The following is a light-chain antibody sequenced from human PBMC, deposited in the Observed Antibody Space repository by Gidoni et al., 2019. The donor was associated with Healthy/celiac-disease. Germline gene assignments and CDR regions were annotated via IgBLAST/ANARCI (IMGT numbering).Light chain of an antibody. CDR3: MQALQTPT. CDR2: LGS. J-gene: IGKJ5*01. V-gene: IGKV2-28*01. Sequence: DIVMTQSRLSVPVTPGEPASISCRSSQSLLHSNGYNYLDWYLQKPGQSPQLLIYLGSNRASGVPDRFSGCGSGTAFTLKIRRVEAGDVGVYYCMQALQTPTFGQGTRLEIK. CDR1: QSLLHSNGYNY.